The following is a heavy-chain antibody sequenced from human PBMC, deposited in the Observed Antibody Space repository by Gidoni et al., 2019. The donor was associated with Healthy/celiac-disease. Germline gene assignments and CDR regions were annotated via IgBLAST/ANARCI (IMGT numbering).Heavy chain of an antibody. J-gene: IGHJ4*02. CDR2: INAGNGNT. V-gene: IGHV1-3*01. D-gene: IGHD3-3*01. CDR1: GYTFTSYA. Sequence: QVQLVQSGAEVKKPGASVKVSCKASGYTFTSYAMHWVRLAPGQRLEWMGWINAGNGNTKYSQKFQGRVTITRDTSASTAYMELSSLRSEDTAVYYCARVEPTIFGAGDYWGQGTLVTVSS. CDR3: ARVEPTIFGAGDY.